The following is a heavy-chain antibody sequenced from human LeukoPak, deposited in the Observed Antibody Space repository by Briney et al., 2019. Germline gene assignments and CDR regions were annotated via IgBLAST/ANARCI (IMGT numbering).Heavy chain of an antibody. V-gene: IGHV3-53*01. J-gene: IGHJ5*02. CDR1: GFTVSSNY. CDR2: IYSGGST. D-gene: IGHD1-26*01. CDR3: AREVGATRGLDP. Sequence: GGSLRLSCAASGFTVSSNYMSWVRQAPGKGLEWVSIIYSGGSTYYADSVKGRFTISRDTSKNTLYLQMNSLRAEDTAVYYCAREVGATRGLDPWGQGTLVTVSS.